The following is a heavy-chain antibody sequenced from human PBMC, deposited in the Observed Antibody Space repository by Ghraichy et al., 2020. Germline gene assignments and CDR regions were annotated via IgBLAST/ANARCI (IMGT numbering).Heavy chain of an antibody. Sequence: GSLRLSCTVSGGSISSSSYYWGWIRQPPGKGLEWIGSIYYSGSTYYNPSLKSRVTISVDTSKNQFSLKLSSVTAADTAVYYCARHDRRPVDYWGQGTLVTVSS. D-gene: IGHD3-22*01. CDR2: IYYSGST. CDR1: GGSISSSSYY. V-gene: IGHV4-39*01. CDR3: ARHDRRPVDY. J-gene: IGHJ4*02.